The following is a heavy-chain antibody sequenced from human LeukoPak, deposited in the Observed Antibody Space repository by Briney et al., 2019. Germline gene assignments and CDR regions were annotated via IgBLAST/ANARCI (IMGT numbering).Heavy chain of an antibody. Sequence: GGSLRLSCAASGFTFRSCGMSWVRQAPGKGLEWVSAIAGSGATTNYADSVKGRFTISRDNSKSTLFLQMNSLRVEDTAVYYCAKDSGNWGTNFDYWGQGSLVTVSS. V-gene: IGHV3-23*01. CDR1: GFTFRSCG. CDR2: IAGSGATT. CDR3: AKDSGNWGTNFDY. J-gene: IGHJ4*02. D-gene: IGHD7-27*01.